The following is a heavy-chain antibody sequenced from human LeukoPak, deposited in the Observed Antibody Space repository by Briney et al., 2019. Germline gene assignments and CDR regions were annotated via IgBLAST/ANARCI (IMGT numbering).Heavy chain of an antibody. CDR2: ISGSGDYT. D-gene: IGHD3-10*01. CDR1: GFTFNNYA. CDR3: AKDPYQTYRESGSARPDY. Sequence: GGSLRLSCAASGFTFNNYAMTWVRQAPGKGLDWVSSISGSGDYTNYAGSVKGRFTISRDNSKNTLYLQMNSLRVEDTAVYYCAKDPYQTYRESGSARPDYWGQGTLVTVSS. J-gene: IGHJ4*02. V-gene: IGHV3-23*01.